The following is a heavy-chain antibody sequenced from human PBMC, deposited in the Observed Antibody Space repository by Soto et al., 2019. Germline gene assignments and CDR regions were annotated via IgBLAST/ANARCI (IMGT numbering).Heavy chain of an antibody. CDR1: GFTFSSYG. CDR3: LRSRGVANALAI. J-gene: IGHJ3*02. D-gene: IGHD5-12*01. V-gene: IGHV3-33*01. CDR2: IWYDGSNK. Sequence: PGGSLRLSCAASGFTFSSYGMHWVRQAPGKGLEWVAVIWYDGSNKHSADSVKGRFTISRDNSKNTLYLQMNSLRVEDTSLYYFLRSRGVANALAIWGQGTMVIVSS.